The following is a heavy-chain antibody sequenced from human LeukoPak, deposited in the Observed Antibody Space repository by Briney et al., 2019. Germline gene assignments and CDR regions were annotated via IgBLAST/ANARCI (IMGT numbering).Heavy chain of an antibody. CDR2: INPNSGNT. V-gene: IGHV1-2*04. D-gene: IGHD1-26*01. CDR3: ASGANGSYFDY. Sequence: GASVKVSCKASGYTFTGYYMHWVRQAPGQGLQWMGWINPNSGNTHYSQKFQGWVTMTRDTSISTAYMELSRLRSDDTAVYYCASGANGSYFDYWGQGTLVTVSS. J-gene: IGHJ4*02. CDR1: GYTFTGYY.